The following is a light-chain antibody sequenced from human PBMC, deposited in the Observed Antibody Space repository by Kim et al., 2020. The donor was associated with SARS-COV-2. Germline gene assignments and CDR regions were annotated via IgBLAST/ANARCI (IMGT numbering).Light chain of an antibody. Sequence: KTVPISSTRGSGSIASNYVQWYQQRPGSAPTTVIYEDNQRPSGVPARFSGSIDSSSNSASLTISGLKTEDEADYYCQSYDSSNHWVFGGGTQLTVL. CDR3: QSYDSSNHWV. CDR2: EDN. CDR1: SGSIASNY. V-gene: IGLV6-57*03. J-gene: IGLJ3*02.